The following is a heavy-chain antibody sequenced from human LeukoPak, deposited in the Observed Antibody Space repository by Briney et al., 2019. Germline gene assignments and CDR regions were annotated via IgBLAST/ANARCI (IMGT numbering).Heavy chain of an antibody. D-gene: IGHD3-9*01. V-gene: IGHV3-23*01. CDR1: GFTFSSYA. CDR2: ISGSGGST. J-gene: IGHJ4*02. CDR3: AKGDILTGYAFDY. Sequence: GGSLILSCAASGFTFSSYAMSWVRQAPGKGLEWVSAISGSGGSTYYADSVKGRFTISRDNSKNTLYLQMNSLRAEDTAVYYCAKGDILTGYAFDYWGQGTLVTVSS.